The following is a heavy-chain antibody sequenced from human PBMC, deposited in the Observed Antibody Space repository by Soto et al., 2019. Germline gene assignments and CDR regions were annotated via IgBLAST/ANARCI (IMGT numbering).Heavy chain of an antibody. CDR1: GGSISSSSYY. CDR2: IYYSGST. CDR3: ARGGYSSSPPSDY. V-gene: IGHV4-39*01. Sequence: KTSETLSLTCTVSGGSISSSSYYWGWIRQPPGKGLEWIGSIYYSGSTYYNPSLKSRVTISVDTSKNQFSLKLSSVTAADTAVYYCARGGYSSSPPSDYWGQGTLVTVSS. J-gene: IGHJ4*02. D-gene: IGHD6-13*01.